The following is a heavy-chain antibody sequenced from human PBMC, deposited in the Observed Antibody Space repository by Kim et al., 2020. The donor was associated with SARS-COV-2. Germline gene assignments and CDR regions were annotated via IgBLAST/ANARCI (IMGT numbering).Heavy chain of an antibody. D-gene: IGHD3-10*01. Sequence: ASVKVSCTASGYNFSNYAISWVRQAPGQGLEWMGWISAYNGNPNYAQRLQGRVTMTTDSSTNTAYMELRSLRSDDTAVYYCARGDYKFGEFYDHWGQGTLVSVSS. J-gene: IGHJ4*02. CDR1: GYNFSNYA. V-gene: IGHV1-18*01. CDR2: ISAYNGNP. CDR3: ARGDYKFGEFYDH.